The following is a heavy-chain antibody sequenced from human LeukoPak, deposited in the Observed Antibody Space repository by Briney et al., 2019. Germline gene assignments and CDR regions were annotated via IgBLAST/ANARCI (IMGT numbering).Heavy chain of an antibody. CDR3: ASEYSSSSGHF. CDR1: GFTFSYYW. V-gene: IGHV3-74*01. J-gene: IGHJ4*02. Sequence: GGSLRLSCAASGFTFSYYWMHWVRQAPGGLVSVSRINSDGSTTSYADSVKGRLTISRDNAKNTLYLQMNSLRAEDTAVYYCASEYSSSSGHFWGQGTLVTVSS. CDR2: INSDGSTT. D-gene: IGHD6-6*01.